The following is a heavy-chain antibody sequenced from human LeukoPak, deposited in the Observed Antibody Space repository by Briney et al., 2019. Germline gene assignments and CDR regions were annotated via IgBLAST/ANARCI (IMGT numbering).Heavy chain of an antibody. J-gene: IGHJ4*02. CDR3: ARAGGSTVSHSDY. V-gene: IGHV3-21*01. Sequence: GGSLRLSCAASGFTFSSYSMNWIRQAPGKGLEWVSSISSSTSYIYYADSVKGRFTISKDNAKNSLYLQMNSLRAEDTAVYYCARAGGSTVSHSDYWGQGTLVTVSS. D-gene: IGHD4-17*01. CDR2: ISSSTSYI. CDR1: GFTFSSYS.